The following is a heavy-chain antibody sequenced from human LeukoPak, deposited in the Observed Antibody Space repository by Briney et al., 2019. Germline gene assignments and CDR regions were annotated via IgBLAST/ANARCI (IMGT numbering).Heavy chain of an antibody. Sequence: SETLSLTCTVSGGSVSSSRYYWGWIRQSPGKGLEWIGSFYYTGSTYYNPSLKSRVTISVDTSKNHFSLKLNSVTAADTAVYYCVRGPAAAAPGYWGQGTLVTVSS. CDR2: FYYTGST. V-gene: IGHV4-39*07. J-gene: IGHJ4*02. CDR3: VRGPAAAAPGY. CDR1: GGSVSSSRYY. D-gene: IGHD2-2*01.